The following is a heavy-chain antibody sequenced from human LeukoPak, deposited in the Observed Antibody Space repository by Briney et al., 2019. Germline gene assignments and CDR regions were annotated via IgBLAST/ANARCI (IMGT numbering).Heavy chain of an antibody. J-gene: IGHJ4*02. D-gene: IGHD3-3*01. CDR3: AARYDFWSGYPN. CDR1: GFTFSSYS. V-gene: IGHV3-48*01. CDR2: ISSSSSTI. Sequence: GGSLRLSCAASGFTFSSYSMNWVRQAPGKGLEWVSYISSSSSTIYYADSVKGRFTISRDNAKNSLYLQMNSLRAEDTAVYYCAARYDFWSGYPNWGQGTLVTVSS.